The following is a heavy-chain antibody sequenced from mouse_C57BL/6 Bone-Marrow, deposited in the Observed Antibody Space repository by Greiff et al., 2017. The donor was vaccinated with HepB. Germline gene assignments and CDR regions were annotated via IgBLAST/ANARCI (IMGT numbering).Heavy chain of an antibody. CDR3: ARLYGSSYLDY. CDR1: GFTFSYYY. Sequence: EVQLVESGGGLVQPGGSLKLSCAASGFTFSYYYMYWVRQTPEKRLEWVAYISNGGGSTYYPDTVKGRFTISRDNAKNTLYLQMSLLKSEDTAMYYCARLYGSSYLDYWGQGTTLTVSS. V-gene: IGHV5-12*01. CDR2: ISNGGGST. J-gene: IGHJ2*01. D-gene: IGHD1-1*01.